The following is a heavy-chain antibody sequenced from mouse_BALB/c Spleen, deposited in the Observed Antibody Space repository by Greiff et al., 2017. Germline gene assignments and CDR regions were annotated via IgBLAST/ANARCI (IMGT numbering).Heavy chain of an antibody. CDR2: INSNGGST. D-gene: IGHD4-1*01. CDR3: ARDQTGTRAY. CDR1: GFTFSSYG. V-gene: IGHV5-6-3*01. J-gene: IGHJ3*01. Sequence: EVMLVESGGGLVQPGGSLKLSCAASGFTFSSYGMSWVRQTPDKRLELVATINSNGGSTYYPDSVKGRFTISRDNAKNTLYLQMSSLKSEDTAMYYCARDQTGTRAYWGQGTLVTVSA.